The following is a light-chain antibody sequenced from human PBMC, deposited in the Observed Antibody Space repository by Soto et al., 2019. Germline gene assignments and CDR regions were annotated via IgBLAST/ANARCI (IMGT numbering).Light chain of an antibody. CDR1: QTMTRAY. CDR3: HQYHSPPQT. CDR2: AAS. Sequence: EIVLMQSPGTLSLSPGERASLSCRASQTMTRAYVAWYQQKPGQAPRLLIYAASYRATGISDKFSGSGSGTDFSLTLSRLQPEDSAIYYCHQYHSPPQTFGQGTKVEIK. V-gene: IGKV3-20*01. J-gene: IGKJ2*01.